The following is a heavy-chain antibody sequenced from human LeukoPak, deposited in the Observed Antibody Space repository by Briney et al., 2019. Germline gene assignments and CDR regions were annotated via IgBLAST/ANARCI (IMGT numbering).Heavy chain of an antibody. J-gene: IGHJ4*02. CDR2: IIPILGIA. Sequence: ASVKVSCKASGGTFSSYAISWVRQAPGQGLEWMGRIIPILGIANYAQRFQGRVTITADKSRSTAYMELSSLRSEDTAVYYCARDGYKGDYWGQGTLVTVSS. CDR1: GGTFSSYA. D-gene: IGHD5-24*01. CDR3: ARDGYKGDY. V-gene: IGHV1-69*04.